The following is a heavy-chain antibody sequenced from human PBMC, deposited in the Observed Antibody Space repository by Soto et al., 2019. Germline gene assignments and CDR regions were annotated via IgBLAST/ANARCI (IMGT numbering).Heavy chain of an antibody. CDR3: ARGQYCSV. CDR1: GFTFTNYW. Sequence: EVQLVESGGGLVQPGGSLRLSCAASGFTFTNYWMTWVRQAPGRGLEWVANIKQDGSEKYYVDSVKGRFTISRDNAKNSLYLQMDSLRAEDTALYYCARGQYCSVLGKGATVTVSS. V-gene: IGHV3-7*01. CDR2: IKQDGSEK. D-gene: IGHD2-15*01. J-gene: IGHJ6*04.